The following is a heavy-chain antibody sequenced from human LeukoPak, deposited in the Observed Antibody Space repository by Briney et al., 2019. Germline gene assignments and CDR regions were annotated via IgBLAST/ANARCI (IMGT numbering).Heavy chain of an antibody. CDR3: AREVYSSGWYEY. J-gene: IGHJ4*02. D-gene: IGHD6-19*01. Sequence: GGSLRLSCAASGFTVSSNYMSWVRQAPGKGLEWVANIKQDGSEKYYVDSVKGRFTISRDNAKNSLYLQMNSLRAEDTAVYYCAREVYSSGWYEYWGQGTLVTVSS. CDR2: IKQDGSEK. V-gene: IGHV3-7*01. CDR1: GFTVSSNY.